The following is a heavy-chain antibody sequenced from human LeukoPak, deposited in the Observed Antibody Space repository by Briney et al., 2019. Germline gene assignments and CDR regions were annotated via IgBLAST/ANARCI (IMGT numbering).Heavy chain of an antibody. J-gene: IGHJ4*02. CDR3: AKDPRTYYDVWSGHGPPDY. D-gene: IGHD3-3*01. CDR1: GFSLSRFG. CDR2: VRYDGSSQ. Sequence: GGSLRLSCVASGFSLSRFGMHWVRQAPGKGLEWVSFVRYDGSSQHYADSVKGRFTISRDNSKNMLYLQMDSLRIEDTAVYYCAKDPRTYYDVWSGHGPPDYWGQGTLVTVSS. V-gene: IGHV3-30*02.